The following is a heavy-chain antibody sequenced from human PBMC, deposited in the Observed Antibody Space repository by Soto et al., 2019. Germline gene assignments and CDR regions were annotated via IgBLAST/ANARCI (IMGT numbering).Heavy chain of an antibody. CDR1: GGSISSSNW. CDR3: ARSRKMITFGGVIAPFDY. CDR2: IYHSGST. V-gene: IGHV4-4*02. D-gene: IGHD3-16*02. Sequence: SETLSLTCAVSGGSISSSNWWSWVRQPPGKGLEWIGEIYHSGSTNYNPSLKSRVTISVDKSRNQFSLKLSSVTAADTAVYYCARSRKMITFGGVIAPFDYWGQGTLVTVSS. J-gene: IGHJ4*02.